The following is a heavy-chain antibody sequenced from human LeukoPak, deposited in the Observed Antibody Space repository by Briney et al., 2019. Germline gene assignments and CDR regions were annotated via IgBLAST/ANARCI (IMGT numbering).Heavy chain of an antibody. CDR3: ARPTLSFVPAGAADY. CDR1: GFTFSSYW. D-gene: IGHD2-2*01. V-gene: IGHV3-7*01. Sequence: PGGSLRLSCAASGFTFSSYWMGWVRQAPGKGLEWVANIKQDGSEKYYVDSVKGRFTISRDNAKNSLYLQMNSLKAEDTAVYYCARPTLSFVPAGAADYWGQGTLVTVSS. CDR2: IKQDGSEK. J-gene: IGHJ4*02.